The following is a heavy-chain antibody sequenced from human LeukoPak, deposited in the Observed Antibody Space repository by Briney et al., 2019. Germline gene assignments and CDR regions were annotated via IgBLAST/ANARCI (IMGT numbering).Heavy chain of an antibody. CDR2: IYYSGST. V-gene: IGHV4-59*01. D-gene: IGHD1-26*01. J-gene: IGHJ5*02. CDR1: GGFTSSYY. Sequence: PSETLSLTCTVSGGFTSSYYWSWIRQPPGKGLEWIGYIYYSGSTNYNPSLKSRVTMSVDTSKNQFSLNLSSVTAADTAVYYCARDQGSTYGFDPWGQGTLVTVSS. CDR3: ARDQGSTYGFDP.